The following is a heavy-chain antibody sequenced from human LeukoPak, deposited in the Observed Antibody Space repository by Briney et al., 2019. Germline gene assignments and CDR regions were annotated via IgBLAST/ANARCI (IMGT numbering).Heavy chain of an antibody. CDR2: INGDGSST. Sequence: GGSLRLSCAASGFTFSSNWMHWVRQAPGKGLVWVSRINGDGSSTSYADSVKGRFTISRDNAKNTLYLQMNSLRAEDTAVYYCAGSRGGYNWFDPWGQGTLVTVSS. D-gene: IGHD6-19*01. CDR3: AGSRGGYNWFDP. V-gene: IGHV3-74*01. CDR1: GFTFSSNW. J-gene: IGHJ5*02.